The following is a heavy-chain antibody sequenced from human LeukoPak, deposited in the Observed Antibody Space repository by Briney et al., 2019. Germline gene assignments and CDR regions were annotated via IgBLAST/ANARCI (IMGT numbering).Heavy chain of an antibody. CDR1: GYSFTSYW. Sequence: GESLKISCQGSGYSFTSYWIGWVRQMPGKGLEWMGIIYPGDSDTRYSPSFQGQVTISDDKSSSTAYLQWSSLKASDTAMYYCARHRVGIYSRNHAFDIWGQGTMVTVSS. V-gene: IGHV5-51*01. CDR2: IYPGDSDT. D-gene: IGHD1-26*01. CDR3: ARHRVGIYSRNHAFDI. J-gene: IGHJ3*02.